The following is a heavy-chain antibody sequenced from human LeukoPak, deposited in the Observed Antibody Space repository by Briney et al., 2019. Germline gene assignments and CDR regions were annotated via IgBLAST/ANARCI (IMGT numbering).Heavy chain of an antibody. J-gene: IGHJ6*02. CDR2: IYYSGST. Sequence: SETLSLTCTVSGGSISSYYWSWTRQPPGKGLEWIGYIYYSGSTNYNPSLKSRVTISVDTSKNQFSLKLSSVTAADTAVYYCARTITAAPYYYYYYGMDVWGQGTTVTVSS. CDR1: GGSISSYY. CDR3: ARTITAAPYYYYYYGMDV. D-gene: IGHD6-13*01. V-gene: IGHV4-59*01.